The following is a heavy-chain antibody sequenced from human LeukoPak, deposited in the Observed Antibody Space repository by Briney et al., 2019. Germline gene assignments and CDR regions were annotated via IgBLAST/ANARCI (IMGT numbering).Heavy chain of an antibody. D-gene: IGHD1-1*01. CDR1: GFTFSSYG. CDR3: ARDWKTNSFDY. Sequence: PGGSLRLSCAASGFTFSSYGMHWVRQAPGKGLEWVACIYYDGSNIYYADYVKGRFTISRDISKNTLYLQMDSLRAEDTAIYYCARDWKTNSFDYWGQGTLVTVSS. CDR2: IYYDGSNI. V-gene: IGHV3-33*08. J-gene: IGHJ4*02.